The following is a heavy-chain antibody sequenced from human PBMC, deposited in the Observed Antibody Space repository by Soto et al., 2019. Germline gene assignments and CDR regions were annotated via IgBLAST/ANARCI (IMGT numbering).Heavy chain of an antibody. CDR2: IIPILGIA. D-gene: IGHD6-13*01. Sequence: SVKVSCKAPRGTFSSYTSSWVRQAPGQGLEWMGRIIPILGIANYAQKFQGRVTITADKSTSTAYMELSSLRSEDTAVYYCARDDVAAGTSHYFDYWGQGTLVTVSS. CDR1: RGTFSSYT. CDR3: ARDDVAAGTSHYFDY. V-gene: IGHV1-69*04. J-gene: IGHJ4*02.